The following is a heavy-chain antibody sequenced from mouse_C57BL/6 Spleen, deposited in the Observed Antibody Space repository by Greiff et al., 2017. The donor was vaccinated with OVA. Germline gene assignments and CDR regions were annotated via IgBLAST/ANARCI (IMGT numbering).Heavy chain of an antibody. Sequence: QVQLQQSGAELVRPGTSVKVSCKASGYAFTNYLIGWVKQRPGQGLEWIGEINPGSGGTNYNEKFKGKATLTADKSSSTAYMQLSSLTSEDSAVYFCANVGGDYFDYWGQGTTLTVSS. V-gene: IGHV1-54*01. J-gene: IGHJ2*01. CDR3: ANVGGDYFDY. CDR2: INPGSGGT. D-gene: IGHD1-1*02. CDR1: GYAFTNYL.